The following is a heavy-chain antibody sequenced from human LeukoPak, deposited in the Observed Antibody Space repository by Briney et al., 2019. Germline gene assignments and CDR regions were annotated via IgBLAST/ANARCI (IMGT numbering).Heavy chain of an antibody. CDR2: ISAYNGNT. CDR3: ARGSPSKWELPNRNWFDP. J-gene: IGHJ5*02. Sequence: ASVKVSCKASGYTFTSYGISWVRQAPGQGLEWMGWISAYNGNTNYAQKLQGRVTMTTDTSTSTAYMELRSLRSDDTAVYYCARGSPSKWELPNRNWFDPWGQGTLVTVSS. CDR1: GYTFTSYG. D-gene: IGHD1-26*01. V-gene: IGHV1-18*01.